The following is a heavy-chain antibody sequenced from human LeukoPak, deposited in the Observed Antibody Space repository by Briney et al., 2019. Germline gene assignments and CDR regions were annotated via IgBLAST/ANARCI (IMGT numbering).Heavy chain of an antibody. CDR3: AKDMVGDVSSGSYYRDYYYYYGMDV. CDR1: GFTFDDYA. Sequence: GRSLRLSCAASGFTFDDYAMHWVRQAPGKGLEWVSGISWNSGSIGYADSVKGRFTISRDNAKNSLYLQMNSLRAEDTALYYCAKDMVGDVSSGSYYRDYYYYYGMDVWGQGTTVTVSS. D-gene: IGHD1-26*01. J-gene: IGHJ6*02. V-gene: IGHV3-9*01. CDR2: ISWNSGSI.